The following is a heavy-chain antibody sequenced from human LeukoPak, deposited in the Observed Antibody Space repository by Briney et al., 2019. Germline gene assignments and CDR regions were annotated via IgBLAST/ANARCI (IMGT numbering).Heavy chain of an antibody. CDR3: ARLISGGPMGYYYYYMDV. CDR1: GGSISSSSYY. CDR2: IYYSGST. Sequence: SETLSLTCTVSGGSISSSSYYWGWIRQPPGKGLEWIGSIYYSGSTYYNPSLKSRVTISVDTSKNQFSLKLSSVTAADTAVYYCARLISGGPMGYYYYYMDVWGKGTTVTISS. V-gene: IGHV4-39*01. D-gene: IGHD6-19*01. J-gene: IGHJ6*03.